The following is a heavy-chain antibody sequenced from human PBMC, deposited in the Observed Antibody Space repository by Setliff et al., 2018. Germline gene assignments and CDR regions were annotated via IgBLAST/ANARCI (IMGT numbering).Heavy chain of an antibody. J-gene: IGHJ4*02. CDR1: GYTFNDYG. D-gene: IGHD2-2*01. CDR3: SRLVRFCIRTSCQRLSGGEF. V-gene: IGHV1-18*01. Sequence: ASVKVSCKTSGYTFNDYGIAWVRQAPGQGLEWMGWISAHTGNTYYTPKLHGRVTLTTDTSTSTAYMELRSLGSDDTAVYYCSRLVRFCIRTSCQRLSGGEFWGQGTLVTVSS. CDR2: ISAHTGNT.